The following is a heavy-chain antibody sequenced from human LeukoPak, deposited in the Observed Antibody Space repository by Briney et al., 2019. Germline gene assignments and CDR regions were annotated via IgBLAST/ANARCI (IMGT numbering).Heavy chain of an antibody. D-gene: IGHD3-22*01. CDR1: GGSISSSSYY. J-gene: IGHJ5*02. V-gene: IGHV4-39*01. CDR2: IYYSGST. CDR3: ARSWQRSGYLNWFDP. Sequence: SETLSLSCTVSGGSISSSSYYWGWIRQPPGKGLEWIGSIYYSGSTYYNPSLKSRVTISVDTSKNQFSLKLSSVTAADTAVYYCARSWQRSGYLNWFDPWGQGTLVTVSS.